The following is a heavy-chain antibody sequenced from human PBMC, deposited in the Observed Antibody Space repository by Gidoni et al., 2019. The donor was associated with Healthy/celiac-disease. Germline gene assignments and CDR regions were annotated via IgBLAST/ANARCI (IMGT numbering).Heavy chain of an antibody. CDR2: IYHSGST. CDR3: ARDVDSSGYYYS. CDR1: GYSIRSGYY. V-gene: IGHV4-38-2*02. Sequence: QVQLQESGPGLVKPSETLSLTCAVSGYSIRSGYYWGWIRQPPGKGLEWIGSIYHSGSTYYNPSLKSRVTISVDTYKNQFSLKLSSVTAADTAVYYCARDVDSSGYYYSWGQGTLVTVSS. J-gene: IGHJ4*02. D-gene: IGHD3-22*01.